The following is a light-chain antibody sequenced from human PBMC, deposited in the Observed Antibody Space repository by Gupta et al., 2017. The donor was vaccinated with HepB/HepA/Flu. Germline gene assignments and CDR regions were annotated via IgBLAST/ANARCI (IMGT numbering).Light chain of an antibody. J-gene: IGKJ4*01. CDR3: QQYNNWPPLT. Sequence: EIVMTQSPATLSVSPGERATLSCRASQSVSSYLAWYQQKPGQAPRLLIYGASTRDTGIPARFSGSGSGTEFTLTISSLQSEDFAVYYCQQYNNWPPLTFGGGTKVEIK. CDR2: GAS. CDR1: QSVSSY. V-gene: IGKV3-15*01.